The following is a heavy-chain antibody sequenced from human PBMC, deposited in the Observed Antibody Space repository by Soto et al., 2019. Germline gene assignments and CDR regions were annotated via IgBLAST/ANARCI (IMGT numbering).Heavy chain of an antibody. CDR2: IKSKTDGGTT. CDR3: TTGRGDLPH. CDR1: GFTFDKVW. V-gene: IGHV3-15*07. Sequence: EVQLVESGGGVVKPGASLRLSCAVSGFTFDKVWMNWVRQAPGKGLEWVGRIKSKTDGGTTDYAAPVKGRFTISRDDSKNMLYLQMNSLKTDDTGMYFCTTGRGDLPHWGQGTLVTVSS. J-gene: IGHJ4*02.